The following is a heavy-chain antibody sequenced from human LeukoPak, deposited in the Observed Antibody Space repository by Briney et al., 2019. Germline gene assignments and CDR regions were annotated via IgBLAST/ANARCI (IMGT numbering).Heavy chain of an antibody. Sequence: GASVKVSCKSPGGTFSSYAIIWVRQAPGQGLEWMGGIIPIFGTANYAQKFQGRVTITADKSTSTAYMELSSLRSEDTAVYYCAREWVAAAGTGWFDPWGQGTLVTVSS. D-gene: IGHD6-13*01. V-gene: IGHV1-69*06. CDR2: IIPIFGTA. J-gene: IGHJ5*02. CDR1: GGTFSSYA. CDR3: AREWVAAAGTGWFDP.